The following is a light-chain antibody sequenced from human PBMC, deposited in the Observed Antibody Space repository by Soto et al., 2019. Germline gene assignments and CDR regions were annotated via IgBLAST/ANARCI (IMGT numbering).Light chain of an antibody. V-gene: IGKV1-5*03. CDR3: QQLNSYPYT. CDR1: QNINTW. CDR2: KAS. J-gene: IGKJ4*01. Sequence: DIQMTQSPSTVSASVGDRVTITCRASQNINTWLAWYQQKPGKAPKLLILKASSLESGVPSRFSGSGSGTEFTLTISSLQPDDLATYYCQQLNSYPYTFGGGTEVEIK.